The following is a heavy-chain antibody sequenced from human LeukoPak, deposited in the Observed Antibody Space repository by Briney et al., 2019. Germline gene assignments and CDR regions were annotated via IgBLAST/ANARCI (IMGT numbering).Heavy chain of an antibody. J-gene: IGHJ4*02. Sequence: GASVKVSCKASGYTFTSYGISWVRQAPGQGLEWMGWINPNSGGTNYAQKFQGWVTMTRDTSISTAYMELSRLRSDDTAVYYCARTYSGSYYFVYWGQGTLVTVSS. CDR3: ARTYSGSYYFVY. CDR1: GYTFTSYG. V-gene: IGHV1-2*04. CDR2: INPNSGGT. D-gene: IGHD1-26*01.